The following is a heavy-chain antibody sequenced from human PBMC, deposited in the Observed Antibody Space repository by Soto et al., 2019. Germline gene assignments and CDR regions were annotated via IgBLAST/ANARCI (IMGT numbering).Heavy chain of an antibody. D-gene: IGHD1-26*01. Sequence: SVKVSCKASGYTFSDYYMHWVRQAPGQGLEWMGGIIPIFGTANYAQKFQGRVTITADKSTSTAYMELSSLRSEDTAVYYCARAEWEPYAFDIWGQGTMVTVSS. J-gene: IGHJ3*02. V-gene: IGHV1-69*06. CDR2: IIPIFGTA. CDR3: ARAEWEPYAFDI. CDR1: GYTFSDYY.